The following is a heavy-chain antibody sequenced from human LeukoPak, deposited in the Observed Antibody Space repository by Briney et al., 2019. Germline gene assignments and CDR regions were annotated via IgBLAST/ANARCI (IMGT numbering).Heavy chain of an antibody. CDR1: GFTFSSYG. D-gene: IGHD7-27*01. Sequence: PGGSLRLSCAASGFTFSSYGMHWVRQAPGKGLEWVAVISYDGSNKYYADSVKGRFTISRDNSENTLYLQMNSLRAEDTAVYYCAKDLGVRSGDFDIWGQGTMVTVSS. CDR3: AKDLGVRSGDFDI. V-gene: IGHV3-30*18. CDR2: ISYDGSNK. J-gene: IGHJ3*02.